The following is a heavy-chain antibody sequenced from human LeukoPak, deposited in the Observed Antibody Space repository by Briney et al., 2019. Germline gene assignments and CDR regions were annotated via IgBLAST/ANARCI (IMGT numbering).Heavy chain of an antibody. J-gene: IGHJ4*02. CDR3: ATAVPSSGSPPSYFDY. CDR1: GYTLTKLC. Sequence: GASVKVSCKVSGYTLTKLCMHWVRQAPGKGLEWMGGFDPEDGETIYAQKFQGRVTMTEDTSTDTAYMELSSLRSEDTAVYYCATAVPSSGSPPSYFDYWGQGTLVTVSS. V-gene: IGHV1-24*01. CDR2: FDPEDGET. D-gene: IGHD3-22*01.